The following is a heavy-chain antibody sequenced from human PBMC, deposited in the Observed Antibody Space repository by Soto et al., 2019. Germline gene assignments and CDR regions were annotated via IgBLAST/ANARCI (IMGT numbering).Heavy chain of an antibody. CDR1: GGTFSSYA. J-gene: IGHJ3*02. D-gene: IGHD2-15*01. Sequence: GASVKVSCKASGGTFSSYAISWVRQAPGQGLEWMGGIIPIFGTANYAQKLQGRVTMTTDTSTSTAYMELRSLRSDDTAVYYCARDTDIVVVVDATGGIDIWGQGTMVTVSS. CDR3: ARDTDIVVVVDATGGIDI. CDR2: IIPIFGTA. V-gene: IGHV1-69*05.